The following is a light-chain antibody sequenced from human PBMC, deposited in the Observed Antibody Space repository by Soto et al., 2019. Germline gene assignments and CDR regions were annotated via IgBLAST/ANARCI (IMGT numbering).Light chain of an antibody. V-gene: IGLV1-47*01. J-gene: IGLJ3*02. CDR3: AAWDGSLSAWV. Sequence: QSVLTQPPSASGTPGQRVTISCSGSSSNIGDNSAYWFQQLPGTAPKLLIYRSTQRPSGVPDRFSGSKSGTSASLAISGLRSEDEADYYCAAWDGSLSAWVFGGWTKLTVL. CDR2: RST. CDR1: SSNIGDNS.